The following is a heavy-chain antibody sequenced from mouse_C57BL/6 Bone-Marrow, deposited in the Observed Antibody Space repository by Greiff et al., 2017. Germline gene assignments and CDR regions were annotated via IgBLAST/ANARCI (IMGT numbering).Heavy chain of an antibody. Sequence: VQLQQSGPELVKPGASVKISCKASGYAFSSSWMNWVKQRPGKGLEWIGRIYPGDGDTNYNGKFKGKATLTADKSSSTAYMQLSSLTSEDSAVYFCARCELRRDYWGQGTTLTVSS. CDR2: IYPGDGDT. CDR3: ARCELRRDY. D-gene: IGHD2-12*01. J-gene: IGHJ2*01. V-gene: IGHV1-82*01. CDR1: GYAFSSSW.